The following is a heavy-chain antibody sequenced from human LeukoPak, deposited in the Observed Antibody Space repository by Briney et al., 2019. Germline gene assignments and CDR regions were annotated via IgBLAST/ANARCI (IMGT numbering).Heavy chain of an antibody. CDR1: GFTFDDYA. Sequence: PGRSLRLSCAASGFTFDDYAMPWVRQAPGKGLEWVSGISWNSGSIGYADSVKGRFTISRDNAKNSLYLQMNSLRAEDTALYYCAKEGRAVAGYFDYWGQGTLVTVSS. J-gene: IGHJ4*02. CDR3: AKEGRAVAGYFDY. V-gene: IGHV3-9*01. CDR2: ISWNSGSI. D-gene: IGHD6-19*01.